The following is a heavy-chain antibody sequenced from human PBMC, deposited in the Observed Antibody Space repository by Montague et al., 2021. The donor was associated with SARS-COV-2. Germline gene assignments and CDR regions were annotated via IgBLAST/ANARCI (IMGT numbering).Heavy chain of an antibody. CDR3: ARGQSGITMIVGAILGMEFYFDT. V-gene: IGHV4-34*01. CDR1: GGSFSDSH. Sequence: SETLSLTCAVYGGSFSDSHWSWLRQPPGKGLEWIGEINQSGSTKYNPSLKSRVTISVDTSKNQFSLKLSSMTAADTAVYYCARGQSGITMIVGAILGMEFYFDTGSQGTLVTVSS. CDR2: INQSGST. D-gene: IGHD3-22*01. J-gene: IGHJ4*02.